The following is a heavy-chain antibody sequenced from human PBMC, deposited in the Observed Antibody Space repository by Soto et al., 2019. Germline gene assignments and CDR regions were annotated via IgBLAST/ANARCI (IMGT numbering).Heavy chain of an antibody. Sequence: PGGSLRLSCAASGFTFSSYSMNWVRQAPGKGLEWVSSISSSSSYIYYADSVKGRFTISRDNAKNSLYLQMNSLRAEDTAVYYPARDEGRITISGVVMDDAFDIWGPGKMVTVSS. CDR1: GFTFSSYS. J-gene: IGHJ3*02. V-gene: IGHV3-21*01. CDR2: ISSSSSYI. CDR3: ARDEGRITISGVVMDDAFDI. D-gene: IGHD3-3*01.